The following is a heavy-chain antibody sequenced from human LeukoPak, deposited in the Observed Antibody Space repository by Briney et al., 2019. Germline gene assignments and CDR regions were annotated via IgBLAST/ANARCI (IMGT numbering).Heavy chain of an antibody. D-gene: IGHD3-10*01. V-gene: IGHV1-24*01. CDR3: ATSRDLFNFDY. CDR1: GYTLTERS. Sequence: ASMKVSCKVSGYTLTERSMHWVRQSPGKGLEWMGGFDPADGDTVYAQHLEGRVTTTLDTSTDTAYVELSGLRSEDTAVYYCATSRDLFNFDYWGQGTLVIVSS. J-gene: IGHJ4*02. CDR2: FDPADGDT.